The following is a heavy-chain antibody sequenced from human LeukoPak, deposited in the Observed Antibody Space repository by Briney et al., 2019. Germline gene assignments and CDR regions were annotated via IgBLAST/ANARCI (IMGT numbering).Heavy chain of an antibody. CDR3: ARDQRGYYDSSGYSQGSTVHDAFDI. CDR1: GFTFDDYG. D-gene: IGHD3-22*01. CDR2: INWNGGST. J-gene: IGHJ3*02. Sequence: PGGSLRLSCAASGFTFDDYGMSWVRHAPGKGLEWVSGINWNGGSTGSADSVKGRFTISRDNAKSSLYLQMNSLRAEDTALYYCARDQRGYYDSSGYSQGSTVHDAFDIWGQGTMVTVSS. V-gene: IGHV3-20*04.